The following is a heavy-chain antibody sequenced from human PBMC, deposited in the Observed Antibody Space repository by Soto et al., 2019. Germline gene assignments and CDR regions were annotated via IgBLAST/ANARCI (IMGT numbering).Heavy chain of an antibody. D-gene: IGHD6-6*01. V-gene: IGHV3-30*18. CDR1: XXXXXTXX. CDR3: AKVIRADSTSSNFYYYSGLDV. J-gene: IGHJ6*02. Sequence: QVQLVESGGGVVQPGRSLXXSXXXXXXXXXTXXXXXXXXAXXXXLEXLXXXXXTGINKYYADSVKGRFTISRDNSRDTLFLQMNSLRGEDTAIYYCAKVIRADSTSSNFYYYSGLDVWGQGTTVTVSS. CDR2: XXXTGINK.